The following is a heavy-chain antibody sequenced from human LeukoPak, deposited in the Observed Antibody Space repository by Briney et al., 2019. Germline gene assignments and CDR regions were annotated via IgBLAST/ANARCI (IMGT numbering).Heavy chain of an antibody. CDR1: GGSFSGFY. V-gene: IGHV4-34*01. Sequence: PSETLSLTCAAYGGSFSGFYWTWIRQPPGKGLEWIGEINQSGITNYSPSLKSRVVISVDTSKKQFSLKLNSVTAADTAVYYCARGGTFGEPFSRSWGQGTLVTVSS. J-gene: IGHJ4*02. CDR2: INQSGIT. CDR3: ARGGTFGEPFSRS. D-gene: IGHD3-10*01.